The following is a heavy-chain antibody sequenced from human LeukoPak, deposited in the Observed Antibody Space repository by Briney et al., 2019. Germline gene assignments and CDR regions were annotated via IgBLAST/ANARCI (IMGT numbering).Heavy chain of an antibody. CDR2: IRYDGSNK. J-gene: IGHJ4*02. Sequence: GGSLRLSCAASGFTFSSYGMHWVRQAPGKGLEWVAFIRYDGSNKYYADSVKGRFTISRDNSKNTLYLQMNSLRPDDTAVYYCAKDHYDSSGHRIDYWGQGALVTVSS. D-gene: IGHD3-22*01. CDR1: GFTFSSYG. CDR3: AKDHYDSSGHRIDY. V-gene: IGHV3-30*02.